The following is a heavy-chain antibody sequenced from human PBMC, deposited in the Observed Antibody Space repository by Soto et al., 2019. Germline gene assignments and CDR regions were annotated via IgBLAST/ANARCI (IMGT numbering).Heavy chain of an antibody. Sequence: QVQLVESGGGVVQPGRSLRLSCAASGFIFSSYGMHWVRQAPGKGLEWVAVISYDGSNKYYADSVKGRFTISRDNSKITLFLQMNSLRAEDTAVYYCAKDVITGWYNTVNYYYGMDVWGQGTTVTVSS. D-gene: IGHD6-19*01. CDR2: ISYDGSNK. CDR3: AKDVITGWYNTVNYYYGMDV. J-gene: IGHJ6*02. V-gene: IGHV3-30*18. CDR1: GFIFSSYG.